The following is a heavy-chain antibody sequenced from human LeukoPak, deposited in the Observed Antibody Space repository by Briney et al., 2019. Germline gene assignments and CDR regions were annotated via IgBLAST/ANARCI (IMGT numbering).Heavy chain of an antibody. CDR2: IKQDGSET. CDR3: ARDRDSRWDFDL. CDR1: GFXSSTYW. D-gene: IGHD3-22*01. J-gene: IGHJ2*01. V-gene: IGHV3-7*01. Sequence: GGSLRLSCAASGFXSSTYWISWVRQAPGKGLKWVASIKQDGSETYYVDSVKGRFTLSRDNAKNSLYLQMNSLRADDTAVYYCARDRDSRWDFDLWGRGTLVTVSS.